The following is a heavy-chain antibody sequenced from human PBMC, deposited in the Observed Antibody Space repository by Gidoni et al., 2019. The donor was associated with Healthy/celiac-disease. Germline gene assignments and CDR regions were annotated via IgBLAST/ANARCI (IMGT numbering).Heavy chain of an antibody. CDR3: ARGRRYYYDSSGYYCVPYDY. CDR1: GWSFSGYY. J-gene: IGHJ4*02. CDR2: INHSGST. D-gene: IGHD3-22*01. V-gene: IGHV4-34*01. Sequence: QVQLQQWGAGLLKPSETLSLTCAVYGWSFSGYYWRWIRQPPGKGLEWLGEINHSGSTNYNPSLKSRVTISVDTSKNQFALKLSSVTAADTAVYYCARGRRYYYDSSGYYCVPYDYWGQGTLVTVSS.